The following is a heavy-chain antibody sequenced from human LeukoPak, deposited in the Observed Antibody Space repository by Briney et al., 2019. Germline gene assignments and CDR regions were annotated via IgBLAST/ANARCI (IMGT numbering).Heavy chain of an antibody. CDR3: ARASPKVLRYFDWPAGGWFDP. J-gene: IGHJ5*02. CDR2: IIPIFGTA. CDR1: GGTFSSYA. D-gene: IGHD3-9*01. Sequence: SVKVSCKASGGTFSSYAISWVRQAPGQGLEWMGGIIPIFGTANYAQKFQGRVTITADESTSTAYMELSSLRSEDTAVYYCARASPKVLRYFDWPAGGWFDPGGQGTLVSVSS. V-gene: IGHV1-69*13.